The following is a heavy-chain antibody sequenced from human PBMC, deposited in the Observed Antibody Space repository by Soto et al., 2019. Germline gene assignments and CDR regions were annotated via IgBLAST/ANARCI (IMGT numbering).Heavy chain of an antibody. CDR3: ARDAVDCSSTSCYLAGYFDY. V-gene: IGHV3-7*01. CDR2: IKQDGSEK. CDR1: GFTFSSYW. D-gene: IGHD2-2*01. Sequence: EVQLVESGGGLVQPGGSLRLSCAASGFTFSSYWMSWVRQAPGKGLEWVANIKQDGSEKYYVDSVKGRFTISRDNAKNSRYLQMNSLRAEDTAVYYCARDAVDCSSTSCYLAGYFDYWGQGTLVTVSS. J-gene: IGHJ4*02.